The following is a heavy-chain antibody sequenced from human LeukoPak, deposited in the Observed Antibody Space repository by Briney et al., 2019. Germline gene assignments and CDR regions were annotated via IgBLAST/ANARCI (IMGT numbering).Heavy chain of an antibody. Sequence: GSVKVSCLVTGYTLTELSMHWVRQAPGKGLEWMGVIDPEDGETNYAQKFQGRVTMTHHTSTETHYIEVSSLTYEDTAVHYCPREKDIVVVLAARGACDIWGQGTRDSVSP. D-gene: IGHD2-2*01. CDR2: IDPEDGET. V-gene: IGHV1-24*01. CDR3: PREKDIVVVLAARGACDI. CDR1: GYTLTELS. J-gene: IGHJ3*02.